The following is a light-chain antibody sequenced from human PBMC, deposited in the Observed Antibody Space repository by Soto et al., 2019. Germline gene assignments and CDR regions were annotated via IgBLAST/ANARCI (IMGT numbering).Light chain of an antibody. Sequence: QSVLTQPPSVSGAPGQRVTISCTGSSSNIGAGYDVHWYQQLPGTAPKLLIYGNSNRPSGVPDRFSGSKSGTSASLAITGLQADDEAADYCQSYDSSLSGYVFGTGTKLTVL. CDR1: SSNIGAGYD. V-gene: IGLV1-40*01. CDR3: QSYDSSLSGYV. J-gene: IGLJ1*01. CDR2: GNS.